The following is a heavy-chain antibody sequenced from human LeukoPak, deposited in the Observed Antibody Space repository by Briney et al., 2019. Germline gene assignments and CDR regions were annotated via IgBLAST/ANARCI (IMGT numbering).Heavy chain of an antibody. Sequence: SETLSLTCTVSGGSISSYYWSWIRQPPGKGLEWIGYIYYSGSTNYNPSLKSRVTISVDTSKNQFSLKLSSVTAADTAAYYCARVPPDSSGYYGAFDIWGQGTMVTVSS. J-gene: IGHJ3*02. CDR3: ARVPPDSSGYYGAFDI. CDR1: GGSISSYY. V-gene: IGHV4-59*01. CDR2: IYYSGST. D-gene: IGHD3-22*01.